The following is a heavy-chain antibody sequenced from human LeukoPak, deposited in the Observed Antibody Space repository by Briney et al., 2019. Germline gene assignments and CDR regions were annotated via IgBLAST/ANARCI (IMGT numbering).Heavy chain of an antibody. CDR3: ARHRTSGYCSGGSCYSDWFDP. D-gene: IGHD2-15*01. J-gene: IGHJ5*02. Sequence: PSETLSLTCTVSGGSISPYYWSWIRQPPGKGLEWIGYIYYSGSTSYNPSLNSRVTISVDTSKNQFSLKLSSMTAADTAVYYCARHRTSGYCSGGSCYSDWFDPWGQGTLVTVSS. V-gene: IGHV4-59*08. CDR2: IYYSGST. CDR1: GGSISPYY.